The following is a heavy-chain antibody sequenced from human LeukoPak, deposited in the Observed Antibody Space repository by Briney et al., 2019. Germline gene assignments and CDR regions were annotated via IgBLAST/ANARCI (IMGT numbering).Heavy chain of an antibody. V-gene: IGHV4-61*02. CDR3: ARATSSYYYGSGSYYDYFDY. J-gene: IGHJ4*02. CDR1: GGSISSSGYY. CDR2: IYTSGST. Sequence: SETLSLTCTVSGGSISSSGYYWSWIRQPAGKGLEWIGRIYTSGSTNYNPSLKSRVTMSVDTSKNQFSLKLSSVTAADTAVYYCARATSSYYYGSGSYYDYFDYWGQGTLVTVSS. D-gene: IGHD3-10*01.